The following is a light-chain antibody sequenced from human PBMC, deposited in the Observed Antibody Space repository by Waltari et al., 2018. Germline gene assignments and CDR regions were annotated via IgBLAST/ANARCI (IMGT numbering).Light chain of an antibody. V-gene: IGLV3-1*01. CDR1: KLWDKY. CDR2: QDN. CDR3: QAWDTTTAV. J-gene: IGLJ3*02. Sequence: SYELTQPPSLSVSPGQPASITCSGDKLWDKYACWYQQKPGQSPVLVIYQDNKRPSGIPERFSGSNSGDTATLTISGTQAMDEADYYCQAWDTTTAVFGGGTKLTVL.